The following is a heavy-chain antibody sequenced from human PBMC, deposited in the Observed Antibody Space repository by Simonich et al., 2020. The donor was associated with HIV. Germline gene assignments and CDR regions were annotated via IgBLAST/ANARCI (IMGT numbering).Heavy chain of an antibody. Sequence: QEQLRQWGAGLLKPSETLSLTCAVYGESFSGYYWTWIRQPPGKGLEWIGEIIHRGNTNYTPSRKSRVTISVDSSKKQFSLKLSSVTAADTAVYYCARLERGIDAFDIWGQGTMVTVSS. D-gene: IGHD7-27*01. CDR2: IIHRGNT. J-gene: IGHJ3*02. CDR1: GESFSGYY. CDR3: ARLERGIDAFDI. V-gene: IGHV4-34*12.